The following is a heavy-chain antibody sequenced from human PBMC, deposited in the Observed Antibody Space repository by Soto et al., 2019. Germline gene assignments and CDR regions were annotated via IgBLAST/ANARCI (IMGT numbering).Heavy chain of an antibody. D-gene: IGHD1-26*01. Sequence: SETLPLTCLVSGASVSSETLFWTWIRQPPGKGLEWIGYVYRTGITNSNPALTSRVTVSADRSKNQFSLTLRSVTAADTAVYYCVREDMSGTYYFDYWGPGIQVTVSS. J-gene: IGHJ4*02. CDR1: GASVSSETLF. CDR2: VYRTGIT. V-gene: IGHV4-61*01. CDR3: VREDMSGTYYFDY.